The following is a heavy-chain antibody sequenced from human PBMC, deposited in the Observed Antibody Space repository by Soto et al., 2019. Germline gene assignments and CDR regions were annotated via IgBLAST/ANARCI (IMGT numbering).Heavy chain of an antibody. Sequence: SLRLSCAASGFTVGNNYMSWVRQAPGKGLEWVSLIYSTGTTKYADSVKGRFTVSRDNAKNTLYLQMNSLRAEDTAVYYCAKDALYYDSSGYFIDYWGQGTLVTVSS. CDR2: IYSTGTT. J-gene: IGHJ4*02. V-gene: IGHV3-53*01. CDR1: GFTVGNNY. CDR3: AKDALYYDSSGYFIDY. D-gene: IGHD3-22*01.